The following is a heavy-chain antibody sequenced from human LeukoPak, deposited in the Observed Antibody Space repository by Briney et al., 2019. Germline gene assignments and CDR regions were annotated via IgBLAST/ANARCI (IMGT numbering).Heavy chain of an antibody. Sequence: GSLRLSCAASGFTFSNSWMSWFRQAPGKGPEWLANIKEDGSEKYYVDSVKGRFTISRDNAKNSLYLQMNSLRVEDTAVYYCARGTTGYWGQGTLVTVSS. D-gene: IGHD1-1*01. CDR2: IKEDGSEK. CDR3: ARGTTGY. J-gene: IGHJ4*02. CDR1: GFTFSNSW. V-gene: IGHV3-7*01.